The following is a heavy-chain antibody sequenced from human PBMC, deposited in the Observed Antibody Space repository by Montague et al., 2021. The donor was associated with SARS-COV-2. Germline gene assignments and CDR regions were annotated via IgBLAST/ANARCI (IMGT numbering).Heavy chain of an antibody. V-gene: IGHV4-59*01. CDR1: FFSIGISS. CDR2: IHYIGSN. D-gene: IGHD3-10*01. J-gene: IGHJ4*02. CDR3: ARSLDPSWTYYLPY. Sequence: LSLPFSFSFFSIGISSLIFLRQPPGKLLECIFHIHYIGSNTYIPSFPILFTISIDTPKNHFSLKLSSVTASYTAVYYCARSLDPSWTYYLPYWGQGTLVT.